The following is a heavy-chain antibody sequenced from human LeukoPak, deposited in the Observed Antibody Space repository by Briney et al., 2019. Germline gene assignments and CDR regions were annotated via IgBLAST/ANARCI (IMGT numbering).Heavy chain of an antibody. CDR1: GFTFSNYD. J-gene: IGHJ4*02. V-gene: IGHV3-30*02. CDR2: IWYDDREK. CDR3: ARDSSGGYREEFDY. D-gene: IGHD5-24*01. Sequence: PGGSLRLSCTASGFTFSNYDMHWVRQAPGEGLEWVAFIWYDDREKKYADSVKGQFTISRDNSKDTVYLQMNSLTPEDTAVYYCARDSSGGYREEFDYWGQGTLVTVSS.